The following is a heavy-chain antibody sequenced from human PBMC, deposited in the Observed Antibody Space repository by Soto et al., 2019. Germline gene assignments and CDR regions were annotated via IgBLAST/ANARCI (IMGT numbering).Heavy chain of an antibody. D-gene: IGHD6-19*01. V-gene: IGHV4-34*01. CDR3: ARGTGYSSGWYKA. CDR1: GGSFGGYY. CDR2: INHSGST. Sequence: SETLSLTCAVYGGSFGGYYGSWIRQPPGKGLEWIGEINHSGSTNYNPSLKSRVTISVDTSKNQFSLKLSSVTAADTAVYYCARGTGYSSGWYKAWGQGTLVTVSS. J-gene: IGHJ5*02.